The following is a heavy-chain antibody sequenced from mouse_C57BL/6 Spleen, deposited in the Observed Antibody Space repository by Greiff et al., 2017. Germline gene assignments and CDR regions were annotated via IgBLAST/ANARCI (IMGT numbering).Heavy chain of an antibody. D-gene: IGHD2-1*01. Sequence: QVQLQQPGAELVKPGASVKLSCKASGYTFTSYWMHWVKQRPGQGLEWIGMIHPNSGSTNYNEKFKSKATLTVDKSSSTAYMQLSSLTSEDSAVYDCAKIYYGNYGGVDYWGQGTSVTVSS. CDR3: AKIYYGNYGGVDY. J-gene: IGHJ4*01. V-gene: IGHV1-64*01. CDR1: GYTFTSYW. CDR2: IHPNSGST.